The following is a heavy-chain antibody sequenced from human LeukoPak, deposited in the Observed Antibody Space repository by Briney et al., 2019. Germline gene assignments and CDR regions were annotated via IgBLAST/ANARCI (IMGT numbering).Heavy chain of an antibody. CDR3: ARGAEYYYDSSGYYPGNDFDY. V-gene: IGHV4-34*01. Sequence: SETLSLTCAVYGGSFSGYYWSWIRQPPGKGLEWIGEINHSGSTNYNPSLKSRVTISVDTSKNQFSLKLSSVTAADTAVYYCARGAEYYYDSSGYYPGNDFDYWGQGTLVTVSS. CDR2: INHSGST. J-gene: IGHJ4*02. CDR1: GGSFSGYY. D-gene: IGHD3-22*01.